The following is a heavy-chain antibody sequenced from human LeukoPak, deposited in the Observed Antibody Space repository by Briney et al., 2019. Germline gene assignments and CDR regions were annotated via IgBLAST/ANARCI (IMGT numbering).Heavy chain of an antibody. Sequence: PGGSLRLSCAASGFTFSSYWMSWVRQAPGKGLEWVANIKQDGSEKYYVDSVKGRFTISRDNAKNTLYLQMNSLRAEDTALYYCAKGYGPLSSYWGQGTLVTVSS. CDR3: AKGYGPLSSY. J-gene: IGHJ4*02. D-gene: IGHD4-17*01. V-gene: IGHV3-7*03. CDR2: IKQDGSEK. CDR1: GFTFSSYW.